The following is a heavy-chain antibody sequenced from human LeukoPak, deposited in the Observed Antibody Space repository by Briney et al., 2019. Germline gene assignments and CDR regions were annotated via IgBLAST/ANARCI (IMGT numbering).Heavy chain of an antibody. V-gene: IGHV3-21*01. CDR1: GFPLSDYR. J-gene: IGHJ6*03. CDR3: ARSEGYCSSTSCNAYYFYMDV. D-gene: IGHD2-2*01. Sequence: GGPLRLPCTPSGFPLSDYREIWAPRAPGKALEGVSSFCCSSSYLSYADSVKCRFTISRDNAKNSLYLQLNNLRAEDTAVYYCARSEGYCSSTSCNAYYFYMDVWGKGTTVTVSS. CDR2: FCCSSSYL.